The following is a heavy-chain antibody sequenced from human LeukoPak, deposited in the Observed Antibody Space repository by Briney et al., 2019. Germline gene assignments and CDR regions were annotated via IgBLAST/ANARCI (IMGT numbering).Heavy chain of an antibody. D-gene: IGHD1-26*01. CDR3: ARDSRSGSHVGYFAY. Sequence: GGSLRLSCAASGFTFSSYSMNWVRQAPGKGLEWVSYISSSSSTIYYADSVKGRFTISRDNAKNSLYLQMNSLRAENTAVYYCARDSRSGSHVGYFAYWGQGTLVTVSS. J-gene: IGHJ4*02. CDR2: ISSSSSTI. CDR1: GFTFSSYS. V-gene: IGHV3-48*04.